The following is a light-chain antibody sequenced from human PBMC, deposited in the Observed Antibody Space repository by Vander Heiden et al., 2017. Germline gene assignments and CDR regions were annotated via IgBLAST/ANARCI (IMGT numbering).Light chain of an antibody. V-gene: IGKV3-15*01. Sequence: IVMMQSPATLSVSPGERATLSCRASQSVCSNLAWYQQKPGQAPRLLIYGASTRSTGIPVRFSGSGSGTEFTLTISSLQSEDFAVYYCQQYNNWPPLTFGGGTKVEIK. J-gene: IGKJ4*01. CDR3: QQYNNWPPLT. CDR2: GAS. CDR1: QSVCSN.